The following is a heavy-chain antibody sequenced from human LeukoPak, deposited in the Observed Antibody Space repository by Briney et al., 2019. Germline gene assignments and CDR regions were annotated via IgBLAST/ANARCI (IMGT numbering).Heavy chain of an antibody. CDR1: GFTFSDYY. CDR3: AKAYGSGSYSPAVYFDY. V-gene: IGHV3-23*01. Sequence: GGSLRLSCAASGFTFSDYYMSCIRQAPGKGLEWVSGISGSGSSTYYADSVKGRFTISRDNSKNTLYLQMNSLRAEDTAVYYCAKAYGSGSYSPAVYFDYWGQGTLVTVSS. D-gene: IGHD3-10*01. J-gene: IGHJ4*02. CDR2: ISGSGSST.